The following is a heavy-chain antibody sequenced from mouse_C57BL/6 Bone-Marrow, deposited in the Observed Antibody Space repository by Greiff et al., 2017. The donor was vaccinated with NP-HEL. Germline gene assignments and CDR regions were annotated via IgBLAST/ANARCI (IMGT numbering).Heavy chain of an antibody. CDR1: GYTFTDHT. CDR2: IYPRDGST. J-gene: IGHJ2*01. CDR3: ARKETTVGPYFDY. V-gene: IGHV1-78*01. Sequence: VKLMESDAELVKPGASVKISCKVSGYTFTDHTIHWMKQRPEQGLEWIGYIYPRDGSTKYNEKFKGKATLTADKSSSTAYMQLNSLTSEDSAVYFCARKETTVGPYFDYWGQGTTLTVSS. D-gene: IGHD1-1*01.